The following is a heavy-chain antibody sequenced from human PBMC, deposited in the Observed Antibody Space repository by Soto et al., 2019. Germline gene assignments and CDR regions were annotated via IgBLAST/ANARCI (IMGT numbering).Heavy chain of an antibody. CDR3: ATGPITPYEILTGYRNWLDT. Sequence: ASVKVSCKVSGYTLTELSMHWVRQAPGKGLEWMGGFDPEDGETIYAQKFQGRVTMTEDTSTDTAYMELSSLRSEDTAVYYCATGPITPYEILTGYRNWLDTGGQGTLVTVSS. CDR2: FDPEDGET. J-gene: IGHJ5*02. V-gene: IGHV1-24*01. D-gene: IGHD3-9*01. CDR1: GYTLTELS.